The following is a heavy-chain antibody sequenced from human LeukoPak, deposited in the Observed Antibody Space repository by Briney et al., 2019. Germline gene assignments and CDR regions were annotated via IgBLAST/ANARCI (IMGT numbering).Heavy chain of an antibody. D-gene: IGHD4-23*01. Sequence: ASQTLSLTCTVSGGSISSGSYYWGWIRQPPGKGLEWIGSIYYSGSTYYNPSLKSRVTISVDTSKNQFSLKLSSVTAADTAVYYCAREDHGGNSQPGYWGQGTLVTVSS. J-gene: IGHJ4*02. CDR2: IYYSGST. CDR1: GGSISSGSYY. CDR3: AREDHGGNSQPGY. V-gene: IGHV4-39*07.